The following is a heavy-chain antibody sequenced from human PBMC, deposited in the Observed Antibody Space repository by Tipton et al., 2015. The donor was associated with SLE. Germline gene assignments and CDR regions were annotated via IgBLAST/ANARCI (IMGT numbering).Heavy chain of an antibody. Sequence: LRLSCAVYGGSFSGYYWSWIRQPPGKGLEWIGEINHSGSTHYNPSLKSRVIISVDTSKNQLSLKLNSVTAADTTMYYCARNRGSDQQAAFEIWGQGTMVTVSS. CDR3: ARNRGSDQQAAFEI. J-gene: IGHJ3*02. D-gene: IGHD2-21*02. CDR1: GGSFSGYY. CDR2: INHSGST. V-gene: IGHV4-34*01.